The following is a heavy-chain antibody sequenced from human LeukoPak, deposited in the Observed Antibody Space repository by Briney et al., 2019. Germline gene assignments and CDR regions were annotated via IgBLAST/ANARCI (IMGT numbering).Heavy chain of an antibody. J-gene: IGHJ4*02. D-gene: IGHD1-26*01. V-gene: IGHV4-61*02. CDR3: ASLDIVGATNDY. Sequence: SETLSLTCTVSGGSISSGSYYWSWIRQPAGKGLEWIGRIYTSGSTNYNPSLKSRVTISVDTSKNQFSLKLSSVTAADTAVYYCASLDIVGATNDYRGQGTLVTVSS. CDR2: IYTSGST. CDR1: GGSISSGSYY.